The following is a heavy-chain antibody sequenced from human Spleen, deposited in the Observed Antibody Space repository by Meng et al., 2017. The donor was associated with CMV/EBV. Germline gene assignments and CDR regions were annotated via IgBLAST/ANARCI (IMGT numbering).Heavy chain of an antibody. CDR3: ARDSSGHEWGSY. V-gene: IGHV4-4*02. J-gene: IGHJ4*01. CDR2: IYHTGRT. CDR1: GVSNSTDNW. Sequence: PGSGVSNSTDNWWTWVRQPPGKGLEWIGEIYHTGRTNSNPSLNSRLIISVDKSKNEVSLKLISATAADTAIYYCARDSSGHEWGSYWGHGALVTVSS. D-gene: IGHD5-12*01.